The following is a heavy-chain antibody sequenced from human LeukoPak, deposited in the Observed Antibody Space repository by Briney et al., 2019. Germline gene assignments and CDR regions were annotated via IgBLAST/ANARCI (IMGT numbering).Heavy chain of an antibody. D-gene: IGHD2-2*01. CDR2: IKQDGSEG. V-gene: IGHV3-7*01. Sequence: GGSLRLSCAASGFTFSDYWMTWVRQAPEKGLEWVANIKQDGSEGYYVDSVKGRFTVSRDNAKSSLYLQLNSLRAEDTAVYYCATRSCSISACRASSYHCMDFWGKGTTVTVSS. CDR1: GFTFSDYW. J-gene: IGHJ6*03. CDR3: ATRSCSISACRASSYHCMDF.